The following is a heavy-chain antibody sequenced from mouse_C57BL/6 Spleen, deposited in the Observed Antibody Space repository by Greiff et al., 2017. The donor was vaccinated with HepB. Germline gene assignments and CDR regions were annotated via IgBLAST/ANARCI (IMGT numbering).Heavy chain of an antibody. CDR3: ARRGVTTDVDY. D-gene: IGHD2-2*01. CDR1: GFNIKDYY. V-gene: IGHV14-2*01. CDR2: IDPEDGDT. J-gene: IGHJ2*01. Sequence: EVQLQQSGAELVKPGASVKLSCTASGFNIKDYYMHWVKQRTEQGLEWIGRIDPEDGDTKYAPKFQGKATITADTSSNTAYLQLSSLTSEDTAVYYCARRGVTTDVDYWGQGTTLTVSS.